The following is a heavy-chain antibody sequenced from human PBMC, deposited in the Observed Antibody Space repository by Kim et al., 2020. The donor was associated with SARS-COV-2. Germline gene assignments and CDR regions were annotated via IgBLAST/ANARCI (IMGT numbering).Heavy chain of an antibody. V-gene: IGHV3-33*06. Sequence: GGSLRLSCAASGFTFSSYGMHWVRQAPGKGLEWVAVIWYDGSNKYYADSVKGRFTISRDNSKNTLYLQMNSLRAEDTAVYYCAKDGSGRFALGYWGQGTLVTVSS. CDR1: GFTFSSYG. CDR3: AKDGSGRFALGY. D-gene: IGHD3-10*01. J-gene: IGHJ4*02. CDR2: IWYDGSNK.